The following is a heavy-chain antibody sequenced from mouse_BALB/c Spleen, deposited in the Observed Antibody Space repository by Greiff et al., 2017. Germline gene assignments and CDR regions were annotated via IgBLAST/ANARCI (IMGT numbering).Heavy chain of an antibody. CDR1: GFTFSSYA. CDR3: ARGDGYYLYYYAMDY. J-gene: IGHJ4*01. V-gene: IGHV5-6-5*01. CDR2: ISSGGST. D-gene: IGHD2-3*01. Sequence: EVQRVESGGGLVKPGGSLKLSCAASGFTFSSYAMSWVRQTPEKRLEWVASISSGGSTYYPDSVKGRFTISRDNARNILYLQMSSLRSEDTAMYYCARGDGYYLYYYAMDYWGQGTSVTVAS.